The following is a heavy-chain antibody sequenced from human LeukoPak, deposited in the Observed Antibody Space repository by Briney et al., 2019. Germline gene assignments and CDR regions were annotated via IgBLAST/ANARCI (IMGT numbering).Heavy chain of an antibody. J-gene: IGHJ4*02. CDR1: GFTFSSYA. D-gene: IGHD1-26*01. CDR2: ISYDGSNK. Sequence: GGSLRLSCAASGFTFSSYAMHWVRQAPGKGLEWVAVISYDGSNKYYADSVKGRFTISRDNSKNTLYLQMNSLRAEDTAVYYCAREAGRVVGATPGYWGQGTLVTVSS. CDR3: AREAGRVVGATPGY. V-gene: IGHV3-30-3*01.